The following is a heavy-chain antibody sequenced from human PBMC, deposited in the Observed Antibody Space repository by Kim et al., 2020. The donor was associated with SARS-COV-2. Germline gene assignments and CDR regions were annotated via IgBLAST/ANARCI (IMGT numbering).Heavy chain of an antibody. D-gene: IGHD3-22*01. V-gene: IGHV1-18*01. CDR1: GYTFTSYG. J-gene: IGHJ4*02. CDR3: ARVPYYDSSGYYYRQAHFDY. Sequence: ASVKVSCKASGYTFTSYGISWVRQAPGQGLEWMGWISAYNGNTNYAQKLQGRVTMTTDTSTSTAYMELRSLRSDDTAVYYCARVPYYDSSGYYYRQAHFDYWGQGTLVTVSS. CDR2: ISAYNGNT.